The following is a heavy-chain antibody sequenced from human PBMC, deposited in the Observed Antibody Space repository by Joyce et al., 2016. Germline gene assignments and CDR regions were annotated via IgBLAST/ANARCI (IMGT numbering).Heavy chain of an antibody. Sequence: QAHLVESGGGVVQPGGSLGLSCAASGFTFTSYGMHWVRQAPGEGLEWVAVIWHDGSYKHYADSVKGRFTISRDNSKNTLYLYMNSLRDDDTAVYYCASRSPALDYWGQGTLVTVSS. D-gene: IGHD1-14*01. CDR3: ASRSPALDY. J-gene: IGHJ4*02. CDR2: IWHDGSYK. V-gene: IGHV3-33*01. CDR1: GFTFTSYG.